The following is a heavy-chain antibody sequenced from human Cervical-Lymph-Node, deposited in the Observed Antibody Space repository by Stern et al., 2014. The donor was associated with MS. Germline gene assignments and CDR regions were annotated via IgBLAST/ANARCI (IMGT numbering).Heavy chain of an antibody. V-gene: IGHV4-31*03. CDR1: GGSISSGNYY. CDR2: IYHSGST. J-gene: IGHJ4*02. CDR3: ARGSREVLLPRFYFDY. Sequence: QLQLQESGPGLVKPSQTLSLTCTVSGGSISSGNYYWSWIRQPPGNGLEWIGSIYHSGSTYYNPPLKSRVTTSIDTSKNQFSLKLSSVTAADTAVYYCARGSREVLLPRFYFDYWGQGTLVTVSS. D-gene: IGHD3-3*01.